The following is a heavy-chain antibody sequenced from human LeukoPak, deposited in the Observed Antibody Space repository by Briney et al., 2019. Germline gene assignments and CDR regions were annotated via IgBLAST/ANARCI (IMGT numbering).Heavy chain of an antibody. J-gene: IGHJ4*02. Sequence: RGESLKISCKGSGYSFTSYWIGWVRQMPGKGLEWMGIIYPGDSDTRYSPSFQGRVTISADKSISTAYLQWSSLKASDTAMYYCARHVQQELSTSCYDYWGQGTLVTVSS. D-gene: IGHD2-2*01. V-gene: IGHV5-51*01. CDR1: GYSFTSYW. CDR3: ARHVQQELSTSCYDY. CDR2: IYPGDSDT.